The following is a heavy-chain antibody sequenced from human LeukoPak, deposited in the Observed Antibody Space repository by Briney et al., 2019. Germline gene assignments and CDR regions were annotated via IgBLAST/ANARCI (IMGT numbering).Heavy chain of an antibody. CDR2: ISYDGSNK. Sequence: PGGSLRLSCAASGFTFSSYAMHWVRQAPGKGLEWVAVISYDGSNKYYADSVKGRFTISRDNSKNTLYLQMNSLRAEDTAVYYCARETAGWYFDLWGRGTLVTISS. J-gene: IGHJ2*01. CDR3: ARETAGWYFDL. D-gene: IGHD6-13*01. CDR1: GFTFSSYA. V-gene: IGHV3-30-3*01.